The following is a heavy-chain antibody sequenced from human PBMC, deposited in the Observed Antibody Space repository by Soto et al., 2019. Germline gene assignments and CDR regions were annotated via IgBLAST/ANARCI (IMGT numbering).Heavy chain of an antibody. Sequence: SVNVSCKASGFTFTSSAVQWVRQARGQRLEWIGWIVVGSGNTNYAQKFQERVTITRDMSTSTAYMELSSLRSEDTAVYYCAAVDFSYYSVKYWGHGTLVIVSA. V-gene: IGHV1-58*01. CDR1: GFTFTSSA. CDR2: IVVGSGNT. CDR3: AAVDFSYYSVKY. D-gene: IGHD2-21*01. J-gene: IGHJ1*01.